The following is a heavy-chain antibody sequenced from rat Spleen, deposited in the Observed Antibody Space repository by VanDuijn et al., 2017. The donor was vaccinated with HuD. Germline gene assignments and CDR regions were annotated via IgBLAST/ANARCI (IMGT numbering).Heavy chain of an antibody. D-gene: IGHD1-4*01. V-gene: IGHV5-29*01. CDR1: GFTFSHYG. Sequence: EVQLVESGGGLVQPGRSLILSCAASGFTFSHYGMAWVRQAPTKGLEWVATISYDGRSTYYRDSVKGRFTVSRDIAKTILYLQMDSLRSEDTATYYCARRHGTGIHWFAHWGQGTLVTVSS. J-gene: IGHJ3*01. CDR2: ISYDGRST. CDR3: ARRHGTGIHWFAH.